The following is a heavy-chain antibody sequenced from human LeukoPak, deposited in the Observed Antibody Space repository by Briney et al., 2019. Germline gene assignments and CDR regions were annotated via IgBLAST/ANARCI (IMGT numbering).Heavy chain of an antibody. V-gene: IGHV3-9*01. CDR2: ISWNSGSI. CDR3: AKGHTYYYDSSGYYQPLDY. CDR1: GFTFDDYA. J-gene: IGHJ4*02. D-gene: IGHD3-22*01. Sequence: GGSLRLSCAASGFTFDDYAMHWVRHAPGKGLEWVSGISWNSGSIGYADSVKGRFTISRDNAKNSLYLQMNSLRAEDTALYYCAKGHTYYYDSSGYYQPLDYWGQGTLVTVSS.